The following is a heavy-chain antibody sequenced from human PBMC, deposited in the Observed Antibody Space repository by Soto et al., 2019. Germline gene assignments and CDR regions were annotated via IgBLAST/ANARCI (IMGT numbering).Heavy chain of an antibody. Sequence: QVQLQESGPGLVKPSQTLSLTCTVSGGSISTGGYYWTWIRQHPGKGLEWIGYIYYRGSTYYNPSLKSRVTIAVDTSKNQFSLKLSCVRAADTAVYYCARGLSVTLFDNWGQGTLVTVSS. V-gene: IGHV4-31*03. CDR2: IYYRGST. CDR3: ARGLSVTLFDN. J-gene: IGHJ4*02. D-gene: IGHD4-17*01. CDR1: GGSISTGGYY.